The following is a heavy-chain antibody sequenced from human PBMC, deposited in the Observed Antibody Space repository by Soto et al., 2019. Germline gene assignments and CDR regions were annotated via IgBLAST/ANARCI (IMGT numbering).Heavy chain of an antibody. CDR1: GDSISNLDYF. V-gene: IGHV4-30-4*01. D-gene: IGHD7-27*01. CDR2: IYKSATT. J-gene: IGHJ5*01. CDR3: ARGRYCLTGRCFPNWFDS. Sequence: PSETPSLTCSVSGDSISNLDYFWAWIRQPPGQALEYIGYIYKSATTYYNPSFESRVAISVDTSKSQFSLNVTSVTAADTAVYFCARGRYCLTGRCFPNWFDSWGQGALVAVS.